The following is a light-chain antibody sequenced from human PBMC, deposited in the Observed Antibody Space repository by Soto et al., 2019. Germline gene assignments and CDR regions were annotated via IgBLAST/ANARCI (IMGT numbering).Light chain of an antibody. CDR3: QHYNGFWT. CDR1: QSISGS. Sequence: GDRVTITCRASQSISGSLAWYQQKPGKAPKLLIYEASNLKSGVPSRFSGSGSGTEYTLTISSLQPDDSASYYCQHYNGFWTFGQGTRVEIK. V-gene: IGKV1-5*03. J-gene: IGKJ1*01. CDR2: EAS.